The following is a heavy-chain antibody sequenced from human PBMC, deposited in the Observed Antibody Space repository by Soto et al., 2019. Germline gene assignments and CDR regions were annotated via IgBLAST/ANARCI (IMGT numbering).Heavy chain of an antibody. CDR3: AREGGSGNYRYYAMDV. Sequence: QVQLVQSGAEVKKPGSSVKVSCKASGGTFSSYAISWVRQAPGQGLDWMRGIVPIFGTANYAQKFQGRVTITADESTSTAYMELSSLRSEDTAVYYCAREGGSGNYRYYAMDVWGQGTTVTVSS. J-gene: IGHJ6*02. D-gene: IGHD3-10*01. CDR2: IVPIFGTA. V-gene: IGHV1-69*12. CDR1: GGTFSSYA.